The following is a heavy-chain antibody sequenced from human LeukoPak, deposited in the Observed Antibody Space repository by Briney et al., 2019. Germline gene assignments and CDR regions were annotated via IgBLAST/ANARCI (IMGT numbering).Heavy chain of an antibody. CDR2: IWYDGSNK. CDR3: ARGTDTLGYCSGGRCYYYYYTAV. Sequence: PGGSLRLSCRASGFSLSNFGMHWVRQAPGKGLEWVASIWYDGSNKYFIDSVKGRFSISRDNAKNSLYLQMNSLRAEDTAVYYCARGTDTLGYCSGGRCYYYYYTAVWGKGTTVTVSS. V-gene: IGHV3-33*01. D-gene: IGHD2-15*01. CDR1: GFSLSNFG. J-gene: IGHJ6*03.